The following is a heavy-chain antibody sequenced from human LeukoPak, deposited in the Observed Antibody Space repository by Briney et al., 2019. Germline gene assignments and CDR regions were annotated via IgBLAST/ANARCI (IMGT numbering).Heavy chain of an antibody. Sequence: SETLSPTCTVSGTSINNYYWHWIRQPPGKGLEWIGYIHYSGSTNYNPSLKSRITMSLDTSKSQFSLKLRSVTPADTAVYYCAASGWPSNSFGVWGQGTTVTVSS. D-gene: IGHD6-19*01. V-gene: IGHV4-59*01. CDR2: IHYSGST. CDR1: GTSINNYY. CDR3: AASGWPSNSFGV. J-gene: IGHJ6*02.